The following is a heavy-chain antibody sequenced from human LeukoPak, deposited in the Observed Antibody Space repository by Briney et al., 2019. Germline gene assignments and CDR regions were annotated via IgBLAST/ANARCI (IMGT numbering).Heavy chain of an antibody. D-gene: IGHD5-18*01. CDR2: IKQNGSEK. CDR1: GFTFSSYW. Sequence: GGSLRLSCAASGFTFSSYWMSWVRQAPGKGLEWVANIKQNGSEKYYVDSVKGRFTISRDNAKISLYLQMNSLRAEDTAVYYCARGEWIQLWHNHYFDYWGQGTLVTVSS. CDR3: ARGEWIQLWHNHYFDY. V-gene: IGHV3-7*01. J-gene: IGHJ4*02.